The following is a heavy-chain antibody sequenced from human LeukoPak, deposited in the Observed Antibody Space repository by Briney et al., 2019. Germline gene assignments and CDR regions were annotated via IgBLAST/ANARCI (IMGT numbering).Heavy chain of an antibody. V-gene: IGHV6-1*01. Sequence: SQTLSLTCAISGDSVSSNSAAWNWIRQSPSRGLEWLGRTYYRSKWYNDYAVSVKSRITINPDTSKNQFSLQLNSVTPEDTAVYYCAGSIVGYCSSTSCYPLNYYYYGMDVWGQGTTVTVSS. CDR2: TYYRSKWYN. J-gene: IGHJ6*02. CDR3: AGSIVGYCSSTSCYPLNYYYYGMDV. CDR1: GDSVSSNSAA. D-gene: IGHD2-2*01.